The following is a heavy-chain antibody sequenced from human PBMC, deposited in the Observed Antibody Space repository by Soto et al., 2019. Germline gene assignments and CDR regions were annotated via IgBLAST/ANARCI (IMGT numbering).Heavy chain of an antibody. Sequence: GASVKVSCKASGYTFTSYAMHWVRQAPGQRLEWMGWINAGNGNTKYSQKFQGRVTITRDTSASTAYMELSSLRSEDTAVYYCARDYHPITMIVFDPWGQGTLVTVSS. V-gene: IGHV1-3*01. CDR2: INAGNGNT. CDR3: ARDYHPITMIVFDP. J-gene: IGHJ5*02. D-gene: IGHD3-22*01. CDR1: GYTFTSYA.